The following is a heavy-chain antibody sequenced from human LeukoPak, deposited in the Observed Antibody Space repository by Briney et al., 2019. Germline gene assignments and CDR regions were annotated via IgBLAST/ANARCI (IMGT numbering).Heavy chain of an antibody. V-gene: IGHV3-7*03. D-gene: IGHD3-16*01. J-gene: IGHJ4*02. Sequence: PGGSLRLSCVASGFTFNSYWMSWVRQVPGKGPEWVANIKEDGGKKYYVDSVKGRFTISRDNSKNTLYLQMNSLRAEDTALYYCAKGGYYFDYWGQGTLVTVSS. CDR1: GFTFNSYW. CDR2: IKEDGGKK. CDR3: AKGGYYFDY.